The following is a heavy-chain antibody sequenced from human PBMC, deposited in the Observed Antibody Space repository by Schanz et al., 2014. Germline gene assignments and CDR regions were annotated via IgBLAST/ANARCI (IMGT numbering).Heavy chain of an antibody. J-gene: IGHJ5*02. CDR3: ARGGVVVVTAALNWFDP. V-gene: IGHV7-4-1*02. CDR1: GYSFSAYY. D-gene: IGHD2-15*01. CDR2: INTNNGDP. Sequence: QVQLVQSGAEVKKPGASVKVSCKASGYSFSAYYIHWMRQAPGQGLEWMGWINTNNGDPTYAQGFTGRFVFSLDTSVSTAYLQISSLKAEDTAVYYCARGGVVVVTAALNWFDPWGQGTLVTVSS.